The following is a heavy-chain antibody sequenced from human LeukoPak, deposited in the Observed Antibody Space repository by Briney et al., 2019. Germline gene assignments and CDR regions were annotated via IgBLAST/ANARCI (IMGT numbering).Heavy chain of an antibody. CDR3: ARVGITMVRDVRYYYCMDV. J-gene: IGHJ6*03. D-gene: IGHD3-10*01. CDR1: GCTFSSYG. Sequence: ASVTVSCKGSGCTFSSYGICWVRQAPGQGRGWMGWISAYKGNTNYAQKLPGRVTMTTDTSTSTAYMELRSLRSDDTAVYYCARVGITMVRDVRYYYCMDVWGKGTTVTISS. V-gene: IGHV1-18*01. CDR2: ISAYKGNT.